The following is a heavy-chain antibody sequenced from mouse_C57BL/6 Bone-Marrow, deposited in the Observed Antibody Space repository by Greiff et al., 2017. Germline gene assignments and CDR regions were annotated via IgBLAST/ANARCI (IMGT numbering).Heavy chain of an antibody. Sequence: QVQLQQPGAELVKPGASVKLSCKASGYTFTSYWMHWVKQRPGRGLEWIGRIDPNSGGTKYNEKFKSKATLTVDKPSSPAYMQLSSLTSGDSAVYYCARWAGCSAMGYWCQGPTVPVSS. J-gene: IGHJ4*01. V-gene: IGHV1-72*01. CDR2: IDPNSGGT. CDR1: GYTFTSYW. D-gene: IGHD3-3*01. CDR3: ARWAGCSAMGY.